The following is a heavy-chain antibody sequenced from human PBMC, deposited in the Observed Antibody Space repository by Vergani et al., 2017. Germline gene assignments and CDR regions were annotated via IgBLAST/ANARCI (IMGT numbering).Heavy chain of an antibody. V-gene: IGHV3-23*04. D-gene: IGHD3-9*01. CDR1: GFTFSSYA. CDR3: AKGPNYDIFTGYFSRGAFDI. Sequence: EVQLVESGGGLVQPGGSLRLSCAASGFTFSSYAMSWVRQAPGKGLEWVSAISGSGGSTYYADSVKGRFTISRDNSKNTLYLQMNSLRAEDTAVYYCAKGPNYDIFTGYFSRGAFDIWGQGTMVTVSS. J-gene: IGHJ3*02. CDR2: ISGSGGST.